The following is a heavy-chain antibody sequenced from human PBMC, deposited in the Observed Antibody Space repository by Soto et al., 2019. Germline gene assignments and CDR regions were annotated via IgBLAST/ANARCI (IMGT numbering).Heavy chain of an antibody. CDR1: GGTFSSYA. CDR2: IIPIFGTA. V-gene: IGHV1-69*12. Sequence: QVQLVQSGAEVKKPGSSVKVSCKASGGTFSSYAISWVRQAPGQGLEWMGGIIPIFGTANYAQKFQGRVTITADESTSTAYMGLSSLISEDTAVSYCAREKWEGRAVAGTLDYWGQGTLVTVSS. J-gene: IGHJ4*02. D-gene: IGHD6-19*01. CDR3: AREKWEGRAVAGTLDY.